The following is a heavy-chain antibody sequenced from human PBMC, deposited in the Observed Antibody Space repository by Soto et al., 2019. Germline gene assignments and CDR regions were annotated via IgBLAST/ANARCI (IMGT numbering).Heavy chain of an antibody. V-gene: IGHV3-49*03. Sequence: GGSLRLSCTASGFTFGDYAMSWFRQAPGKGLEWVGFIRSKAYGGTTEYAASVKGRFTISRDDSKSIAYLQMNSLKTEDTAVYYCTRSYDYGDNPYRYWCQGTLVTVSS. CDR1: GFTFGDYA. D-gene: IGHD4-17*01. CDR2: IRSKAYGGTT. CDR3: TRSYDYGDNPYRY. J-gene: IGHJ4*02.